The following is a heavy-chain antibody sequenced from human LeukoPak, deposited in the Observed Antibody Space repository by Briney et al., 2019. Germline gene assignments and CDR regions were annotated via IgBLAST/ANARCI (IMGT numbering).Heavy chain of an antibody. CDR2: TYYSGST. D-gene: IGHD3-22*01. CDR3: ARPYYYDSRIDP. CDR1: GGSISSGDYY. Sequence: PSETLSLTCTVSGGSISSGDYYWSWIRQPPGKGLEWIGYTYYSGSTYYNPSLKSRATLSVDTSKNQLSLKLTSVTAADTAVYYCARPYYYDSRIDPWGQGTLVTVSS. J-gene: IGHJ5*02. V-gene: IGHV4-30-4*01.